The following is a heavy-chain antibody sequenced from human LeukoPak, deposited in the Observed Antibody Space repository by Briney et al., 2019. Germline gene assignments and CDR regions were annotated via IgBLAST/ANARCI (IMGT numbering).Heavy chain of an antibody. V-gene: IGHV4-59*08. CDR2: IYYSGST. CDR1: GGSMSPYH. D-gene: IGHD6-19*01. CDR3: ARAVSGRFDY. J-gene: IGHJ4*02. Sequence: PSETLSLTCTVSGGSMSPYHWGWIRQPPGKGLEWTGYIYYSGSTNYNPSLNSRVTISVDTSKNQFSLRLSSVTAADTAIYYCARAVSGRFDYWGQGTLVAVSS.